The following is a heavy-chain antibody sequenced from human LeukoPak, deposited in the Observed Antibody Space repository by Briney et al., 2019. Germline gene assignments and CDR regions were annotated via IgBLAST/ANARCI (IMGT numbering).Heavy chain of an antibody. J-gene: IGHJ4*02. V-gene: IGHV3-23*01. CDR2: ISGSGSAT. CDR1: GFTFSIYA. Sequence: GGSLTLSCAASGFTFSIYAMSWVRQAPGKGLEWVSVISGSGSATYYADSVKGRFTISRDNSKNTLYLQMNSLRAEDTAVYYCAKAARGDYFDYWGQGTLVTVSS. D-gene: IGHD6-6*01. CDR3: AKAARGDYFDY.